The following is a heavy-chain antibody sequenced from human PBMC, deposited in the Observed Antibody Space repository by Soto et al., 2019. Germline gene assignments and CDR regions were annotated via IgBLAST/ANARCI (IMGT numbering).Heavy chain of an antibody. J-gene: IGHJ4*02. V-gene: IGHV3-23*01. CDR1: GFTFSSYA. Sequence: EVQLLESGGGLVQPGGSLRLSCAASGFTFSSYAMNWVRQAPGKGLEWDSVISGSGSSTYYADSVKGRFPISRDNSTNTLYLQMNSLRAEDTAVYYCASRSSGWYFDYWGQGTLVTVST. CDR3: ASRSSGWYFDY. CDR2: ISGSGSST. D-gene: IGHD6-19*01.